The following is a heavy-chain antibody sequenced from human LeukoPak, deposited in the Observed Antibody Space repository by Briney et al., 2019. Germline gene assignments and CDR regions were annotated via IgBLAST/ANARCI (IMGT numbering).Heavy chain of an antibody. CDR3: ARAPYYYDSSGQLFDY. CDR1: GGTFSSYA. D-gene: IGHD3-22*01. Sequence: GASVKVSCKASGGTFSSYAISWVRQAPGQGLEWMGGIIPIFGTANYAQKFQGRVTITADESTSTAYMELSSLRSEDTAVYYCARAPYYYDSSGQLFDYWGQGTLVTVSS. V-gene: IGHV1-69*13. J-gene: IGHJ4*02. CDR2: IIPIFGTA.